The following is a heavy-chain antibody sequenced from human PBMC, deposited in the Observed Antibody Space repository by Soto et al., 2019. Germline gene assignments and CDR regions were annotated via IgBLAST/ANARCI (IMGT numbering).Heavy chain of an antibody. CDR3: ALRSRAVVPEY. V-gene: IGHV4-59*01. J-gene: IGHJ4*02. CDR1: GDSISSYY. D-gene: IGHD3-22*01. Sequence: QVQLQESGPGLVKPSETLSLTCAVSGDSISSYYCMWIRQPPGKGLESIGYLYYGRSANYNPSLKSRVTLSGGTATNQCSLTLSSMPAADTAVYDCALRSRAVVPEYWGQGTLVTVSS. CDR2: LYYGRSA.